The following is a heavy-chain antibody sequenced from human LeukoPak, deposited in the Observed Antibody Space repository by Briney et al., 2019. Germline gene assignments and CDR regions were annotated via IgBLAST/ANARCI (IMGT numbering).Heavy chain of an antibody. D-gene: IGHD1-26*01. Sequence: PSETLSLTCTVSGGSISSSSYYWGWIRQPPGKGLEWIGSIYYSGSTYYNPSLKSRVTISVDTSKNQFSLKVSSVTAADTAVYYCARRGSIVGASSRRHHTRWFDPWGQGTLVTVSS. CDR2: IYYSGST. CDR1: GGSISSSSYY. V-gene: IGHV4-39*07. J-gene: IGHJ5*02. CDR3: ARRGSIVGASSRRHHTRWFDP.